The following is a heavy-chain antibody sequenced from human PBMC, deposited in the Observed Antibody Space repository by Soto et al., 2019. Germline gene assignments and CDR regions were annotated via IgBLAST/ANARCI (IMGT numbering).Heavy chain of an antibody. CDR1: GFTFSTYD. Sequence: EVLLVESGGGLVQPGGSLRLSCTTSGFTFSTYDMHWFRQVTGKGLEWVSGIVVAGDTYYPDSVKGRFTISRENAKNSLYLQMDSLRVEDTAVYYCARRGIDTMSGFDALDVWGLGTKVTVSS. D-gene: IGHD6-25*01. CDR3: ARRGIDTMSGFDALDV. J-gene: IGHJ3*01. CDR2: IVVAGDT. V-gene: IGHV3-13*01.